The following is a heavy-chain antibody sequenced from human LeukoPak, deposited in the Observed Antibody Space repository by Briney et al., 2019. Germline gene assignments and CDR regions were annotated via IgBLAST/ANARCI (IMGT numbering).Heavy chain of an antibody. D-gene: IGHD3-3*01. CDR3: ARFPTNPYDFWSGNRAFDI. Sequence: GESLKISCKGSGYSFSSYWIGWVRQMPGKGLEWMGIIYPGDSDTKYSPSFQGQATISADRSISIAYLQWSSLKASDTAMYYCARFPTNPYDFWSGNRAFDIWGQGTMVTVSS. J-gene: IGHJ3*02. V-gene: IGHV5-51*01. CDR1: GYSFSSYW. CDR2: IYPGDSDT.